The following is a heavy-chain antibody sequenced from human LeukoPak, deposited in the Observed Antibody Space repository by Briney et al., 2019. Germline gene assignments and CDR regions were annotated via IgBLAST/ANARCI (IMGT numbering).Heavy chain of an antibody. CDR2: VGGGGQRT. CDR1: GFTFSSYA. D-gene: IGHD2-15*01. V-gene: IGHV3-23*01. Sequence: GGSLRLSCAASGFTFSSYAMSWVRQAPGKGLEWVSGVGGGGQRTHYADSVKGRFTISRDNSKNTLYLQMNSLRAEDTAIYYCAKDRGYYVDTGTINFWGQGTLVTVSS. J-gene: IGHJ4*02. CDR3: AKDRGYYVDTGTINF.